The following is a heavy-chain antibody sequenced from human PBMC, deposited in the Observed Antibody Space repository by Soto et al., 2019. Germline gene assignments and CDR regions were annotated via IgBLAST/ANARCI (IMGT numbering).Heavy chain of an antibody. CDR2: IHPNSGDT. D-gene: IGHD3-16*01. V-gene: IGHV1-2*02. CDR3: VRILSGGGGALHF. J-gene: IGHJ4*03. Sequence: ASVKVSCKASGYTFTSYHMRWVRQAPGQGLEWMGWIHPNSGDTIYAQKLQGRVTMTTDTSTSTAYMELSSLTSDDTAVYYGVRILSGGGGALHFWGQGTPVTVYS. CDR1: GYTFTSYH.